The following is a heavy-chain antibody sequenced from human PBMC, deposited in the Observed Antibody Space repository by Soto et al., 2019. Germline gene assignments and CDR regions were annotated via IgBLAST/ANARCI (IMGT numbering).Heavy chain of an antibody. J-gene: IGHJ6*02. D-gene: IGHD5-18*01. Sequence: EVQLVESGGGLVQPGRSLRLSCSASGFTFYDYAMHWVRQAPGKGLELVSGISWNSGSVGYADSVKGRFTISRDNAKNSLYLQINSLRAEDTALYYCAKLPLSYGSKYYGMYVWGQGTTVTVYS. CDR3: AKLPLSYGSKYYGMYV. CDR1: GFTFYDYA. CDR2: ISWNSGSV. V-gene: IGHV3-9*01.